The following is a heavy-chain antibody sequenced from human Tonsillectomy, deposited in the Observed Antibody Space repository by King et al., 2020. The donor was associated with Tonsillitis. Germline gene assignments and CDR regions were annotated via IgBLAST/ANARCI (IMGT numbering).Heavy chain of an antibody. Sequence: VQLVESGGGLVQPGGSLRLSCAASGFTFSSYSMNWVRQAPGKGLEWVSYISSSSSTIYYAYSVKGRFTISRDNAKNTRYLQMNSLRAEATAVYYCARDVNTMIVVADNWFDPGAREPWSPSPQ. CDR2: ISSSSSTI. V-gene: IGHV3-48*01. D-gene: IGHD3-22*01. CDR3: ARDVNTMIVVADNWFDP. J-gene: IGHJ5*02. CDR1: GFTFSSYS.